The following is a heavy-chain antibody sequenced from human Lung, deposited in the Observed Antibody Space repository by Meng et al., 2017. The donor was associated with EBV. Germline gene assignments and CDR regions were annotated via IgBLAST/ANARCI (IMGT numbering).Heavy chain of an antibody. Sequence: LLESGHGLVKPSETLSPTGTVSGGSVSRDNTYWSWIRQPPGKGLEWIGEIYHSGSTNYNPSLKSRVSISVDKSKNQFSLKLSSVTAADTAVYYCARADKVRFDYWGQETLVTVSS. J-gene: IGHJ4*02. V-gene: IGHV4-61*01. CDR1: GGSVSRDNTY. CDR2: IYHSGST. CDR3: ARADKVRFDY.